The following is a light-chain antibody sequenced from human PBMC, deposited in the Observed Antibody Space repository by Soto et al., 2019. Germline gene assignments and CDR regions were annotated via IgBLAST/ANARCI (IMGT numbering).Light chain of an antibody. CDR2: EVS. J-gene: IGLJ1*01. V-gene: IGLV2-14*01. Sequence: QSVLTQPASVSGSPGQSITISCTGTSSDVGGYNYVAWYQQHPGKVPRLMIYEVSNRPSGVSNRFSGSKSGSTASLTISGLQAEDEAYYYCISYTSSSTPYVFGTGTKVTVL. CDR3: ISYTSSSTPYV. CDR1: SSDVGGYNY.